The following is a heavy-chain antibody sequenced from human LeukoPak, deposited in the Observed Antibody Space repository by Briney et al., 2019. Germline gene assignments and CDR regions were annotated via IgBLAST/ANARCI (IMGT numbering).Heavy chain of an antibody. D-gene: IGHD2-21*01. Sequence: GGSLSLSCAASGFTFSSFGMHWVRQAPGKGLEWVAFIRYDGTDKYYADSVKGRFTISRDNSKNTPYLQMNSLRPEDTAVYYCAPRVVVITAPFDYWGQGTLVTVSS. CDR3: APRVVVITAPFDY. CDR1: GFTFSSFG. CDR2: IRYDGTDK. V-gene: IGHV3-30*02. J-gene: IGHJ4*02.